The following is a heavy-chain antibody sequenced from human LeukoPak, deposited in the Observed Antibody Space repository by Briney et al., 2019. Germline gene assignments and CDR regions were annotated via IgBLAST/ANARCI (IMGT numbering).Heavy chain of an antibody. Sequence: SETLSLTCTVSGVSITTYYWSWVRQPPGKGLEWFGFIYHSGNTNYNPSLKSRVTMPVDTSKSQFSLRLSSVTAADTAVYYCATMTRRGQYYFDNWGQGTLVTVSS. CDR1: GVSITTYY. J-gene: IGHJ4*02. V-gene: IGHV4-4*09. D-gene: IGHD3-22*01. CDR3: ATMTRRGQYYFDN. CDR2: IYHSGNT.